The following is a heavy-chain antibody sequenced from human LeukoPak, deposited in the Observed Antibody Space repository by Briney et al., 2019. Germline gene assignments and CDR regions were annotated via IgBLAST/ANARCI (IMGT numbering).Heavy chain of an antibody. V-gene: IGHV3-21*01. CDR1: GFTFSSYS. CDR2: ISSSSSYI. Sequence: PGGSLRLSCAASGFTFSSYSVNWVRQAPGKGLEWVSSISSSSSYIYYADSVKGRFTISRDNAKNSLYLQMNSLRAEDTAVYYCARDFSATEVFDYWGQGTLVTVSS. CDR3: ARDFSATEVFDY. D-gene: IGHD1-1*01. J-gene: IGHJ4*02.